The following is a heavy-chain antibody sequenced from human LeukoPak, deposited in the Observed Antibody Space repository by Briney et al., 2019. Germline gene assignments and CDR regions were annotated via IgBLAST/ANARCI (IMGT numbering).Heavy chain of an antibody. D-gene: IGHD3-22*01. Sequence: SVKVSCKASGGTFSSYAISWVRQAPGQGLEWMGGIIPIFGTANYAQKFQGRVTITADESTSTAYMELSSLRSEDTAVYYCARGGLAYYDSSGYYSPWGQGTLVTVSS. CDR1: GGTFSSYA. CDR2: IIPIFGTA. J-gene: IGHJ5*02. CDR3: ARGGLAYYDSSGYYSP. V-gene: IGHV1-69*13.